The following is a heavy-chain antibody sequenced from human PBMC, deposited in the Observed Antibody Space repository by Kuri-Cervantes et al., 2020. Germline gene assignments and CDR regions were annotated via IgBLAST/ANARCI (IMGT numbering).Heavy chain of an antibody. Sequence: ASVKVSCKASGYTFTGYYMHWVRQAPGQGLEWMGWISPNSGGTNYAQKFHGWVTMTMDTSISTAYMELSRLRSDDTAVYYCASGSGTYYDFWSGNQDAFDIWGQGAMVTVSS. V-gene: IGHV1-2*04. CDR3: ASGSGTYYDFWSGNQDAFDI. J-gene: IGHJ3*02. CDR2: ISPNSGGT. D-gene: IGHD3-3*01. CDR1: GYTFTGYY.